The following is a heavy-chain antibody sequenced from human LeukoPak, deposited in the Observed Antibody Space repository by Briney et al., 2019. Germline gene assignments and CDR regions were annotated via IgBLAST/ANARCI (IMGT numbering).Heavy chain of an antibody. CDR3: AKGPVVTFDI. CDR2: ISSSGGTM. D-gene: IGHD2-15*01. V-gene: IGHV3-48*03. Sequence: GGSLRLSCAASGFTFSSYEVNWVRQAPGKGLEWVSYISSSGGTMYYADSVRGRFTISRDNAKNSLYLQMNSLRAEDTAVYYCAKGPVVTFDIWGQGTMVTVSS. CDR1: GFTFSSYE. J-gene: IGHJ3*02.